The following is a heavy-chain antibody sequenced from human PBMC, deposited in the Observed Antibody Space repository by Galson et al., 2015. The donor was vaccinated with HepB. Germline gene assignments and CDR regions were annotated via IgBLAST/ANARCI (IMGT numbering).Heavy chain of an antibody. Sequence: QSGAEVKKPGESLKISCKGSEYSFTNYWIGWVRQMPGKRLEWMGITYPGDSDTRYSPSFQGQVTISIDKSISTAYLQWSSLKASDTAIYYCATRKGYFGECPFDYWGQGTLITVSS. CDR2: TYPGDSDT. J-gene: IGHJ4*02. CDR3: ATRKGYFGECPFDY. CDR1: EYSFTNYW. D-gene: IGHD3-10*01. V-gene: IGHV5-51*03.